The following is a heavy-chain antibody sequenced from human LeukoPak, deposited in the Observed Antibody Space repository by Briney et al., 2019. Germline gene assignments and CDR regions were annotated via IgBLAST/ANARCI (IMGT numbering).Heavy chain of an antibody. Sequence: ASVKVSCKASGYTFISYYIHWVRQAPGQGLEWMGIINPSDGSTTYAQKFQGRVTMTRDMSTSTVYMELSSLRSEDTAVYYCAKVLAGFSSNSGSYIIWGQGTLVTVSS. CDR3: AKVLAGFSSNSGSYII. CDR1: GYTFISYY. CDR2: INPSDGST. J-gene: IGHJ1*01. D-gene: IGHD1-26*01. V-gene: IGHV1-46*01.